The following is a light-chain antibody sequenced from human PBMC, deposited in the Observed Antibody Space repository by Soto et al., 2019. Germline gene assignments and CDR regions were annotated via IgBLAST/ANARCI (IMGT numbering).Light chain of an antibody. Sequence: QSALTQPPSASGSPGQSVTISCTGTSSDVGSYNYVSWYQQHPDKAPKLMIYEVNKRPSGVPDRFSGSKSGNTASLTFSGLQAEDEADYYCTSYAGYNNPVVFGGGTKLTVL. CDR3: TSYAGYNNPVV. CDR1: SSDVGSYNY. CDR2: EVN. V-gene: IGLV2-8*01. J-gene: IGLJ2*01.